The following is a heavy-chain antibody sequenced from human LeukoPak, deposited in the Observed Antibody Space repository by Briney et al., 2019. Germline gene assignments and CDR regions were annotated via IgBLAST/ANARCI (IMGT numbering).Heavy chain of an antibody. CDR3: AGVMVRGVRFDY. CDR2: INHSGST. D-gene: IGHD3-10*01. V-gene: IGHV4-34*01. J-gene: IGHJ4*02. CDR1: GGSFSGYY. Sequence: SETLSLTCAVYGGSFSGYYWSWIRQPPGKGLEWIGEINHSGSTNYNPSLKSRVTISVDTSKNQFSLKLSSVTAADTAVYYCAGVMVRGVRFDYWGQGTLATVSS.